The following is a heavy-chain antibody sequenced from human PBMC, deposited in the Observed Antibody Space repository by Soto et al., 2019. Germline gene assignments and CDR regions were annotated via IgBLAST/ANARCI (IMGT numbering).Heavy chain of an antibody. V-gene: IGHV4-34*01. CDR3: ARDRYVRGWLRSLDV. CDR2: INHSGST. Sequence: SETLSLTCAVYGGSFSGYYWSWIRQPPGKGLEWIGEINHSGSTNYNPSLKSRVTISVDTSKNQFSLKLSSVTAADTAVYYCARDRYVRGWLRSLDVWGKGTTVTVSS. CDR1: GGSFSGYY. J-gene: IGHJ6*04. D-gene: IGHD5-12*01.